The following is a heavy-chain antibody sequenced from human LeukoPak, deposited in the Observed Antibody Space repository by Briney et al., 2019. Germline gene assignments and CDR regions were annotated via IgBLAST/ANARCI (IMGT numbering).Heavy chain of an antibody. Sequence: GGSLRLSCAASGFTFSSYWMSWVRQAPGKGLEWVANIKQDGSEKYYVDSVKGRFTISRDNAKNSLYLQMNSLRAEDTAVYYCARDVYYYGSGSYSYYYGMDVWGQGTTVTVSS. CDR2: IKQDGSEK. V-gene: IGHV3-7*01. CDR1: GFTFSSYW. J-gene: IGHJ6*02. D-gene: IGHD3-10*01. CDR3: ARDVYYYGSGSYSYYYGMDV.